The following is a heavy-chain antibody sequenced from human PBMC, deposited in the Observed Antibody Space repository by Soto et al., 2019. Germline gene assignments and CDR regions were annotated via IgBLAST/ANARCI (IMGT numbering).Heavy chain of an antibody. CDR1: GFAFSTYW. D-gene: IGHD3-16*01. J-gene: IGHJ6*01. Sequence: GGSPRLSCAAPGFAFSTYWMHWVRQAPGKGLLWVARIKFDGSSTYSADSVKGRFTISRDDAKNALYLKMNGLRVDDTAVYYCARGAKNIYAMDVWGQGTTVTVSS. V-gene: IGHV3-74*01. CDR3: ARGAKNIYAMDV. CDR2: IKFDGSST.